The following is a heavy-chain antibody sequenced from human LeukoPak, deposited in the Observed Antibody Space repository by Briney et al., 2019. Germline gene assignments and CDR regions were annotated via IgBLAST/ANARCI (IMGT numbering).Heavy chain of an antibody. CDR2: INHSGSS. CDR3: ARGVDIVVVPAVNYFDY. V-gene: IGHV4-34*01. CDR1: GGSFSGYY. J-gene: IGHJ4*02. Sequence: SETLSLTCAVYGGSFSGYYWSWIRQPPGKGLEWIGEINHSGSSNYNPSLKSRVTISVDTSKNQFSLKLSSVTAADTAVYYCARGVDIVVVPAVNYFDYWGQGTLVTVSS. D-gene: IGHD2-2*03.